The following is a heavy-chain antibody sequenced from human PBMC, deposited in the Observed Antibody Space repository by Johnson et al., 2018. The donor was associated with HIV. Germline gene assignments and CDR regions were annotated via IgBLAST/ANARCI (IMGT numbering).Heavy chain of an antibody. V-gene: IGHV3-30*02. CDR2: IRYDGSST. CDR3: TKDSDMYYFGSGDAIDI. D-gene: IGHD3-10*01. Sequence: QVQVVESGGGVVQPGGSLRLSFAASGFTFSNYGMHWVRQAPGKGLEWVPLIRYDGSSTYYADSVKGRFTISRDNTKKSLFLQMNSLGAEDTALYYCTKDSDMYYFGSGDAIDIWGRGTMVIVSS. CDR1: GFTFSNYG. J-gene: IGHJ3*02.